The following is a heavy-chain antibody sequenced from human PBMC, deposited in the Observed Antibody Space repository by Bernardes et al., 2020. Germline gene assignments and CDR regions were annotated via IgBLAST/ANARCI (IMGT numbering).Heavy chain of an antibody. D-gene: IGHD5-12*01. J-gene: IGHJ4*02. V-gene: IGHV3-23*01. CDR3: ATSGAVASPLAFDH. CDR1: GFIFSRYA. Sequence: GGSLRLSCAASGFIFSRYAMSWVRQAPGKGLEWVSAISGSGGSAFFADSVKGRFTISRDSSKNTLFLQMNSLRAEDTAIYYCATSGAVASPLAFDHWGQGTPVTVSS. CDR2: ISGSGGSA.